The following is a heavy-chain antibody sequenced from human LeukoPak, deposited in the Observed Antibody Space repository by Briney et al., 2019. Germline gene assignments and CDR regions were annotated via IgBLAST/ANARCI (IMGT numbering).Heavy chain of an antibody. Sequence: GGSLRLSCGASGFTFNNYEMNWVRQAPGKGLEWVSYISSSSSTIYYADSVKGRFTISRDNAKNSLYLQMNSLRAEDTAVYYCARDLSAVLWFGELLFDYWGQGTLVTVSS. D-gene: IGHD3-10*01. CDR2: ISSSSSTI. CDR3: ARDLSAVLWFGELLFDY. CDR1: GFTFNNYE. V-gene: IGHV3-48*01. J-gene: IGHJ4*02.